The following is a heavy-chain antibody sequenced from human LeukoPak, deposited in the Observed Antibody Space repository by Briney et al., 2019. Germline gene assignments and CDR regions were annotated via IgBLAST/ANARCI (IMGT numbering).Heavy chain of an antibody. CDR1: GYTFTSYG. D-gene: IGHD1-26*01. CDR3: ARDTDAQYSGSSHDAFDI. V-gene: IGHV1-18*01. J-gene: IGHJ3*02. Sequence: ASVKVSCKASGYTFTSYGISWVRQAPGQGLEWMGWISAYNGNTNYAQKLQGRVTMTTDTSTSTAYMELRSLRSDDTAVYYCARDTDAQYSGSSHDAFDIWGQGTMVTVSS. CDR2: ISAYNGNT.